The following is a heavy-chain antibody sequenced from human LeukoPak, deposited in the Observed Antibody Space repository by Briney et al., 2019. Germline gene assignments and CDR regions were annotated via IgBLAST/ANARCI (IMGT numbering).Heavy chain of an antibody. V-gene: IGHV1-8*01. CDR3: ARGGVEMAPIFNWFDP. J-gene: IGHJ5*02. Sequence: GASVKVSCKAAGYTFTSYDINWVRQATGQGLEWMGWMNPNSGNTGYAQKFQGRVTMTRNTSISTAYMELSSLRSEDTAVYYCARGGVEMAPIFNWFDPWGQGTLVTVSS. D-gene: IGHD5-24*01. CDR2: MNPNSGNT. CDR1: GYTFTSYD.